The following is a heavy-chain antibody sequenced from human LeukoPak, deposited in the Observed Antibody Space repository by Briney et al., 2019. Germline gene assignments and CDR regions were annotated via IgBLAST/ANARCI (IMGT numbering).Heavy chain of an antibody. D-gene: IGHD6-13*01. CDR3: ARWPLGATAAYFDY. CDR2: FSPGDSKT. Sequence: PGGSLQISCKGSGYSFTNSWIGWGRQMPEKGVDGMGIFSPGDSKTRYSPSFQGQVTISADTSISTAYLQWSSLKASDTAIYYCARWPLGATAAYFDYWGQGTLVTVSS. J-gene: IGHJ4*02. V-gene: IGHV5-51*01. CDR1: GYSFTNSW.